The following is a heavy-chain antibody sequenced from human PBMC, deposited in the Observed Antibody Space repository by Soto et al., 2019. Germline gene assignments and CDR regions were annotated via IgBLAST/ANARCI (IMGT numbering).Heavy chain of an antibody. CDR1: GGSIASGDYY. J-gene: IGHJ4*02. CDR3: ARGAYYYGSGSDY. D-gene: IGHD3-10*01. CDR2: IYYSGST. Sequence: QVQLQESGPGLVKPSQTLSLTCTVSGGSIASGDYYWSWIRQPPGKGLEWIGYIYYSGSTYYSPSLKSRVTISVDTSTYHFSLKLSSVTAADTAVYYCARGAYYYGSGSDYWGQGTLVTVSS. V-gene: IGHV4-30-4*01.